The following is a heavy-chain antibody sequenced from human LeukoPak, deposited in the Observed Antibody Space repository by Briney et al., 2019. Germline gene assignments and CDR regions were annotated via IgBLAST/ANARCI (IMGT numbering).Heavy chain of an antibody. CDR3: ARVLAAVDFGGYHYVDV. D-gene: IGHD2-15*01. V-gene: IGHV3-53*01. J-gene: IGHJ6*03. CDR2: IYKDDRT. Sequence: PGGSLRLSCAVCGLTVHSCSMHWVRQAPGKGLEWVAVIYKDDRTSYADSVRDRFAISRDNAKNTLFLQMNSLRAEDTAVYSCARVLAAVDFGGYHYVDVWGKGTSVTVSS. CDR1: GLTVHSCS.